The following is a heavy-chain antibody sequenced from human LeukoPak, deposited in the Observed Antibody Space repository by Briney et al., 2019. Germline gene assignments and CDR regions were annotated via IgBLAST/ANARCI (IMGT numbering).Heavy chain of an antibody. V-gene: IGHV1-18*01. Sequence: ASVKVSCKASGCTFTSYGISWVRQAPGQGLEWMGWISAYNGNTNYAQKLQGRVTMTTDTSTSTAYMELRSLRPDDTAVYYCARVLDTYYYDSSGRSELDYWGQGTLVTVSS. CDR2: ISAYNGNT. D-gene: IGHD3-22*01. CDR3: ARVLDTYYYDSSGRSELDY. J-gene: IGHJ4*02. CDR1: GCTFTSYG.